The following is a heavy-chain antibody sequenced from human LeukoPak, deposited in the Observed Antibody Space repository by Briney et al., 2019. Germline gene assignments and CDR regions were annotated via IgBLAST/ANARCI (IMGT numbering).Heavy chain of an antibody. CDR3: ARQISSSSAAFDY. D-gene: IGHD6-6*01. CDR2: IYYSGST. V-gene: IGHV4-31*03. J-gene: IGHJ4*02. Sequence: SETLSLTCTVSGGSISSGGYYWSWIRQHPGKGLEWIGYIYYSGSTYYNPSLKSRVTISVDTSKNQFSLKLSSVTAADTAVYYYARQISSSSAAFDYWGRGTLVTVSS. CDR1: GGSISSGGYY.